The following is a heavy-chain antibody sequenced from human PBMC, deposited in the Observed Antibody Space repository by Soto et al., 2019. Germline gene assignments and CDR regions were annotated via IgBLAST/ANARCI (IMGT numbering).Heavy chain of an antibody. CDR2: ISNGGSTT. J-gene: IGHJ5*02. D-gene: IGHD1-1*01. CDR3: VRGNSIGINWFDP. V-gene: IGHV3-74*01. Sequence: GGSLRLSCAASGFTISSYWMHWVRQAPEKGLVWVSCISNGGSTTSYADSVKGRFTISRDNANNTLYLQMNSLRAEDTAVYYCVRGNSIGINWFDPWGQGTLVTVSS. CDR1: GFTISSYW.